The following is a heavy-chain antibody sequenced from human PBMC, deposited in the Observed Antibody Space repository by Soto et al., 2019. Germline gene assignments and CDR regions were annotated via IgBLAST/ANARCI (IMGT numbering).Heavy chain of an antibody. J-gene: IGHJ6*03. D-gene: IGHD3-16*01. Sequence: ETLSLTSSVTGRSTSSLSRSCNRQPPGRGLEWIGYIYYSGSTNYNPSLKSRVTISVDTSKNQSSLKLSSVTAADTAVYYCARHVITFGGGNYYYYMDVWGKGTTVTVSS. CDR1: GRSTSSLS. CDR2: IYYSGST. CDR3: ARHVITFGGGNYYYYMDV. V-gene: IGHV4-59*08.